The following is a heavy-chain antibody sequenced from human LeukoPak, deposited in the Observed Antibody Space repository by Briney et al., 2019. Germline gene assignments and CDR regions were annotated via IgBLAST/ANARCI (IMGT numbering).Heavy chain of an antibody. CDR2: ISGTADYI. CDR1: GFTFSSYA. V-gene: IGHV3-21*01. D-gene: IGHD1-26*01. Sequence: GGSLRLSCAASGFTFSSYAMSWVRQAPGKGLEWVSSISGTADYIYYADSVRGRFTVSRDNAKSSLYLQMNSLRAEDTAVYYCARGGAATQRRDVFDIWGQGTMVTVSS. CDR3: ARGGAATQRRDVFDI. J-gene: IGHJ3*02.